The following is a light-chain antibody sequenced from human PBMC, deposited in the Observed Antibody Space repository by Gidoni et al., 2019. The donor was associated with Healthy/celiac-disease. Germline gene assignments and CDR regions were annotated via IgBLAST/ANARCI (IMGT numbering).Light chain of an antibody. CDR2: AAS. CDR3: QQSYSTPLT. V-gene: IGKV1-39*01. J-gene: IGKJ4*02. CDR1: QSISSY. Sequence: DIQMTQSPSSLSASVGDRVTITCRASQSISSYLNWYQQKPGKAPKLLIYAASSLQSVVPSRFSGSGSGTDFTLTISSLQHEDFATYYCQQSYSTPLTFGGGTKVEIK.